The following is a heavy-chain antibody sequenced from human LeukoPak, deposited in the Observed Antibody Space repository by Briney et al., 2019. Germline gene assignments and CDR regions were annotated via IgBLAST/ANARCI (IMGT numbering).Heavy chain of an antibody. D-gene: IGHD2-2*01. CDR3: ARGRSTSCWDY. V-gene: IGHV4-34*01. Sequence: SETLSLTCAVYGGSFSGYYWSWIRQPPGKGLEWIGEINHSGSTNYNPSLKSRVTISVDTSKNQFSLKLSSVTAADTAVYYCARGRSTSCWDYGGQGTLVTVSS. CDR2: INHSGST. CDR1: GGSFSGYY. J-gene: IGHJ4*02.